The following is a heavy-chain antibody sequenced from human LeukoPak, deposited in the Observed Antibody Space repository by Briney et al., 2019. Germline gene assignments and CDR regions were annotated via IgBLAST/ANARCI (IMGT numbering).Heavy chain of an antibody. Sequence: PSETLSLTCTVSGGSISSGGYYWSWIRQPPGKGLEWIGYIYHSGSTYYNPSLKSRVTISVDRSKNQFSLKLSSVTAADTAVYYCARGNYDVENWGQGTLVTVSS. CDR3: ARGNYDVEN. J-gene: IGHJ4*02. D-gene: IGHD4-11*01. V-gene: IGHV4-30-2*01. CDR1: GGSISSGGYY. CDR2: IYHSGST.